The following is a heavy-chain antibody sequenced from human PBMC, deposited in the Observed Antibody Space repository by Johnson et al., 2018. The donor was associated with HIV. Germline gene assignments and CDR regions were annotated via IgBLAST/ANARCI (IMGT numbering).Heavy chain of an antibody. J-gene: IGHJ3*02. CDR3: AKETRDSRSAFDI. CDR1: GFTFSSYA. CDR2: ISYDGSNK. D-gene: IGHD3-22*01. V-gene: IGHV3-30-3*01. Sequence: VQLVESGGGVVQPGRSLRLSCAASGFTFSSYAMHWVRQAPGKGLEWVAVISYDGSNKYYADSVKGRFTISRDNSKKTLFLQMNNLRAEDTAVYFCAKETRDSRSAFDIWGQGTMVTVSS.